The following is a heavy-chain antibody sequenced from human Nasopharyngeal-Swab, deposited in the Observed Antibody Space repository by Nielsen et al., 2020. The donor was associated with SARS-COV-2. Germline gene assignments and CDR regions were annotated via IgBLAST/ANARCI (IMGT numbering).Heavy chain of an antibody. Sequence: SETLSLTCAVYGGSFSGYSWSWIRQPPGKGLEWIGEINHSGSTNYNPSLKSRVTISVDTSKNQFSLKLSSVTAAGTAVYYCARGFLSMAGLRLTVHFDYWGQGTLVTVSS. D-gene: IGHD2/OR15-2a*01. J-gene: IGHJ4*02. CDR1: GGSFSGYS. CDR3: ARGFLSMAGLRLTVHFDY. CDR2: INHSGST. V-gene: IGHV4-34*01.